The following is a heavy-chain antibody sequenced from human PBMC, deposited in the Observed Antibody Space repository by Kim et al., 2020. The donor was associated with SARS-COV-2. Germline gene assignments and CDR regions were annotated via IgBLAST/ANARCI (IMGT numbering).Heavy chain of an antibody. J-gene: IGHJ4*02. V-gene: IGHV3-33*01. CDR2: IWYDGSNK. D-gene: IGHD6-13*01. CDR3: ARDEARNGYSSSWYNY. CDR1: GFTFSSYG. Sequence: GGSLRLSCAASGFTFSSYGMHWVRQAPGKGLEWVAVIWYDGSNKYYADSVKGRFTISRDNSKNTLYLQMNSLRAEDTAVYYCARDEARNGYSSSWYNYWGQGTLVTVSS.